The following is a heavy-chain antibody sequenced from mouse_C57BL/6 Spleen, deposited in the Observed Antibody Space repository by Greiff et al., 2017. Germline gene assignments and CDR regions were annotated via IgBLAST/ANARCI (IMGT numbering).Heavy chain of an antibody. J-gene: IGHJ4*01. V-gene: IGHV1-19*01. Sequence: EVQLQQSGPVLVKPGASVKMSCKASGYTFTDYYMNWVKQSHGKSLEWIGVINPYNGGTSYNQKFKGKATLTVDKSSSTAYMELNSLTSEDSAVYYGARRGYGSSYGAMDYWGQGTSVTVSS. CDR3: ARRGYGSSYGAMDY. CDR2: INPYNGGT. CDR1: GYTFTDYY. D-gene: IGHD1-1*01.